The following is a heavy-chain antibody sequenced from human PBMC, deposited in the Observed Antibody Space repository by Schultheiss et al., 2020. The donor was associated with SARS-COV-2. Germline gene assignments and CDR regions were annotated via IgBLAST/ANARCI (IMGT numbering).Heavy chain of an antibody. J-gene: IGHJ4*02. CDR3: ARGYDFWSGLPDY. CDR2: VYYTGST. CDR1: GGSISSYY. D-gene: IGHD3-3*01. V-gene: IGHV4-59*01. Sequence: SETLSLTCTVSGGSISSYYWSWIRQPPGKGLEWVGFVYYTGSTTYKPSLKSRVTISVDTSKNQFSLKLSSVTAADTAVYYCARGYDFWSGLPDYWGQGTLVTVSS.